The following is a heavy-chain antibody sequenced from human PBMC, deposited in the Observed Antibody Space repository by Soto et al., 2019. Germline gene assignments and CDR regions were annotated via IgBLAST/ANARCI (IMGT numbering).Heavy chain of an antibody. CDR3: ARYGHLTAMVNYYYYMDV. J-gene: IGHJ6*03. Sequence: GGSLRLSCAASGFTVSSNYMSWVRQAPGKGLEWVSVIYSGGSTYYADSVKGRFTISRDNSKNTLYLQMNSLRAEDTAVYYCARYGHLTAMVNYYYYMDVWGKGTTVTVSS. CDR2: IYSGGST. V-gene: IGHV3-66*01. D-gene: IGHD5-18*01. CDR1: GFTVSSNY.